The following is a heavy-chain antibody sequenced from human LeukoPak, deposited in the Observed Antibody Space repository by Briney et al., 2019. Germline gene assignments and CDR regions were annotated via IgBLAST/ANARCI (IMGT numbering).Heavy chain of an antibody. CDR2: IYHSGST. Sequence: SETLSLTCTVSGYSISSGYYWGWIRQPPGKGLEWIGSIYHSGSTNYNPSLKSRVTISVDTSKNRFSLKLSSVTAADTAVYYCARENLVGATILFIDYWGQGTLVTVSS. CDR1: GYSISSGYY. V-gene: IGHV4-38-2*02. D-gene: IGHD1-26*01. J-gene: IGHJ4*02. CDR3: ARENLVGATILFIDY.